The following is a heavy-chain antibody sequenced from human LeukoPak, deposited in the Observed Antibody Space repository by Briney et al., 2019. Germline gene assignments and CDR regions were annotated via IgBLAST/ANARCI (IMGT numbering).Heavy chain of an antibody. Sequence: SETLSLTCIVSGYSIISDYFWGWVRQPPGKGPEGIGSIFHSGSVYYNPSLKSRVTISVDPSKNRFSLKLTSVTAADTAVYYCARVVASTSIDSWGQGTLVTVSS. CDR3: ARVVASTSIDS. D-gene: IGHD2-15*01. J-gene: IGHJ4*02. CDR2: IFHSGSV. V-gene: IGHV4-38-2*02. CDR1: GYSIISDYF.